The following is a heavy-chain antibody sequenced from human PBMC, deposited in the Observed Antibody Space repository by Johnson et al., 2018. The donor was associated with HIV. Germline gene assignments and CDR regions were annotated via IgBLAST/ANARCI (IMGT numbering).Heavy chain of an antibody. Sequence: QVQLVESGGGLVQPGGSLRLSCAASTFIVSSNYMRWVRQAPGKGLEWVAVISYDGSNKYYADSVKGRFTISRDNSKNTLYLQMNSLRAEVTSLYYCARVGTTGPSGDAFDIWGQGKMVTVSS. V-gene: IGHV3-30-3*01. D-gene: IGHD4-17*01. CDR3: ARVGTTGPSGDAFDI. CDR2: ISYDGSNK. CDR1: TFIVSSNY. J-gene: IGHJ3*02.